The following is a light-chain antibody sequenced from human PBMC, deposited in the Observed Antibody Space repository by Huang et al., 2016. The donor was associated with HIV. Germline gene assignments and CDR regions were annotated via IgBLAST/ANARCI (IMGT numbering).Light chain of an antibody. CDR2: SAS. Sequence: DIQMTQSPSSVSASEGDTVTITCRASQDISISLAWYQQKPHEAPTLLVHSASILLSGVPSRFSGSGSGTNFSLTINGLRPDDFATYYCLQANISPRSFGQGTRLNIQ. J-gene: IGKJ5*01. CDR1: QDISIS. CDR3: LQANISPRS. V-gene: IGKV1-12*01.